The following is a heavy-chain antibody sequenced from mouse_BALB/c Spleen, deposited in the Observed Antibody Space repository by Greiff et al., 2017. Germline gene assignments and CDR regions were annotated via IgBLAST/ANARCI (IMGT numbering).Heavy chain of an antibody. V-gene: IGHV5-12-1*01. CDR3: ARQAYYFLDY. CDR2: ISSGGGST. J-gene: IGHJ2*01. Sequence: EVQLVESGGGLVKPGGSLKLSCAASGFAFSSYDMSWVRQTPEKRLEWVAYISSGGGSTYYPDTVKGRFTISRDNAKNTLYLQMSSLKSEDTAMYYCARQAYYFLDYWGQGTTLTVSS. D-gene: IGHD2-10*01. CDR1: GFAFSSYD.